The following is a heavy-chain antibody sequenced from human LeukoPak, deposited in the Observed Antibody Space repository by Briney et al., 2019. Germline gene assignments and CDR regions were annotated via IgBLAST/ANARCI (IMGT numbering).Heavy chain of an antibody. CDR3: AKDLVDSSSPYYFDY. J-gene: IGHJ4*02. CDR1: GFTFSSYA. CDR2: ISGSGGGT. V-gene: IGHV3-23*01. D-gene: IGHD6-6*01. Sequence: GGSLRLSCAASGFTFSSYAMSWVRQAPGKGLEWVSAISGSGGGTYYADSVKGRFTISRDNSKNTLYLQMNSLRAEDTAVYYCAKDLVDSSSPYYFDYWGQGTLVTVSS.